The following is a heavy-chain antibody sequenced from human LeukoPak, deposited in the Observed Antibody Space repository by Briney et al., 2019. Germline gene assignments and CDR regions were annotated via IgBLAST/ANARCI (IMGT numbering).Heavy chain of an antibody. CDR1: GGSISSSNW. Sequence: MASETLSLTCAVSGGSISSSNWWSWVRQPPGKGLEWIGEIYHSGSTSYNPSLKSRVTISVDKPKNQFSLKLSSVTAADTAVYYCASGLCSSTSCFFASWFDPWGQGTLVTVSS. V-gene: IGHV4-4*02. CDR2: IYHSGST. J-gene: IGHJ5*02. CDR3: ASGLCSSTSCFFASWFDP. D-gene: IGHD2-2*01.